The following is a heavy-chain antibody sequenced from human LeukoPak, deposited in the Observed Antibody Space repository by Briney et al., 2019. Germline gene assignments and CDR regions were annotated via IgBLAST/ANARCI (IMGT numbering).Heavy chain of an antibody. D-gene: IGHD6-13*01. CDR1: GFIFGDYS. CDR2: IRSKAYGGTA. V-gene: IGHV3-49*04. Sequence: GGSLRLSCTASGFIFGDYSMNWVRQAPGKGLEWVGFIRSKAYGGTAEYAASVKGRFTISRDDSKSIAYLQMNSLKTEDTAVYYCTRVGYSSSWYSVYWGQGTLVTVSS. J-gene: IGHJ4*02. CDR3: TRVGYSSSWYSVY.